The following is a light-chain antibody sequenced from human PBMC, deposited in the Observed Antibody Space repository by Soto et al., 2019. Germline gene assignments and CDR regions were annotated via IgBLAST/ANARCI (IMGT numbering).Light chain of an antibody. CDR2: GSF. Sequence: QSVLTQPPSLSGAPGQTVTISCTGTRSNIGANYDVHWYQQRPGVALKTLIFGSFERPSGIPDRFSASRSDTSASLAIAGLQAEDEANYYCQSYDNKVHAWVFGEGTKVTVL. CDR3: QSYDNKVHAWV. V-gene: IGLV1-40*01. CDR1: RSNIGANYD. J-gene: IGLJ3*02.